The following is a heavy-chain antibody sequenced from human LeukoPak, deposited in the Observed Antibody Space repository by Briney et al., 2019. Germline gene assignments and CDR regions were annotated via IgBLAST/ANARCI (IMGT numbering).Heavy chain of an antibody. D-gene: IGHD5-12*01. V-gene: IGHV5-51*01. Sequence: PAESLKISCKGSGYTFTTYWIGWVRQLPGKGLEWMGIIYPGDSDTRYNPSIQGQVTISVDKSVNTAYLQWSSLKASDTAFYYCARRAYSCEDQDYSFDYWGQGSLVTVSS. CDR3: ARRAYSCEDQDYSFDY. CDR2: IYPGDSDT. J-gene: IGHJ4*02. CDR1: GYTFTTYW.